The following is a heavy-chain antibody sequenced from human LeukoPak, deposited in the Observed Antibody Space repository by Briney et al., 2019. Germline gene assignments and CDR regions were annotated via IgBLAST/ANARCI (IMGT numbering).Heavy chain of an antibody. CDR2: INTDGSTT. CDR3: ARSRGGIYHY. V-gene: IGHV3-74*01. Sequence: GGSLRLSCAASGFTFSNDWMHSVRQAPGKGLVWVSRINTDGSTTTYADSVKGRFTISRDNANNTLYLQMNSLRVEGTALYYCARSRGGIYHYWGQGTLVTVSS. J-gene: IGHJ4*02. D-gene: IGHD1-26*01. CDR1: GFTFSNDW.